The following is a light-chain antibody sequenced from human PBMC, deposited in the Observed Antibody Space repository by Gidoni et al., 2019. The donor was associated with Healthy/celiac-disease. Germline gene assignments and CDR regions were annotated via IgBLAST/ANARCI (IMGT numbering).Light chain of an antibody. CDR1: QSISSY. V-gene: IGKV1-39*01. CDR2: AAS. Sequence: DTQMTQSPSSLSASVGDRVTITCRACQSISSYLNWYQQKPRKAPKPLIYAASSLQIGGPSRCSGSGSGTDFSLTISSLQPEDFATYYCRQSYSTPPYTFGQGTKLEIK. J-gene: IGKJ2*01. CDR3: RQSYSTPPYT.